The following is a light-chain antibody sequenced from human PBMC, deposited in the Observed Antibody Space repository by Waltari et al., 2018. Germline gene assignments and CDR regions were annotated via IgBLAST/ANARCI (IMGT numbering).Light chain of an antibody. Sequence: QSDLTQPPSASGSPGQSVTISCTGTSSDYVSWFQHHPGKAPKHMIYEVSKRPSGVPVRFSGYKSGNTADLTVSGLQADDEAHYYCSSYADNTLVFGGGTKLTVL. CDR2: EVS. V-gene: IGLV2-8*01. CDR3: SSYADNTLV. CDR1: SSDY. J-gene: IGLJ3*02.